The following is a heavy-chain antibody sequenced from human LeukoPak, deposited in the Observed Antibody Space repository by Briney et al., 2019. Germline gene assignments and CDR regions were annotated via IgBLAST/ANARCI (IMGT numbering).Heavy chain of an antibody. CDR1: GFTFSNYR. D-gene: IGHD6-13*01. J-gene: IGHJ6*02. Sequence: GSLRPSFTAPGFTFSNYRMSWVRQTPEKGLEWVANIKQDGSETVYVDSVKGRFTISRDNAQSSLYLQMNSLRAEDTAVYYCARDPYSSSWSYGMDVWGQGAAVTVSS. CDR2: IKQDGSET. V-gene: IGHV3-7*05. CDR3: ARDPYSSSWSYGMDV.